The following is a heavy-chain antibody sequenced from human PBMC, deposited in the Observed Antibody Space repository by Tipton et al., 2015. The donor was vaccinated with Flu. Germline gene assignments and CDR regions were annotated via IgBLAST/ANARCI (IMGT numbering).Heavy chain of an antibody. CDR1: GGSINGYY. D-gene: IGHD4-17*01. CDR2: LYGSGTT. V-gene: IGHV4-4*07. Sequence: TLSLTCTVSGGSINGYYWSWIRQPAGKGLEWIGRLYGSGTTKYNTSLKSRVTMSLDTSKNRFSLNLRSVTVADTAVYYCAREGEDGDYADYWGQGTLVTVSS. J-gene: IGHJ4*02. CDR3: AREGEDGDYADY.